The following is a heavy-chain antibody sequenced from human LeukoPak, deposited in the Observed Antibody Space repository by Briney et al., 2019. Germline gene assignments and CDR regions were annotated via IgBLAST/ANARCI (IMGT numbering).Heavy chain of an antibody. Sequence: SETLSLTCTVSGYSISSGYYWGWIRQPPGKGLEWIGYIYHSGSTKYNPSLKSRVTMSVDTSKNQFSLKLNSVTAADTAVYYCAREGVVRGVRGAFDIWGQGTMVTVSS. CDR3: AREGVVRGVRGAFDI. CDR1: GYSISSGYY. J-gene: IGHJ3*02. V-gene: IGHV4-38-2*02. D-gene: IGHD3-10*01. CDR2: IYHSGST.